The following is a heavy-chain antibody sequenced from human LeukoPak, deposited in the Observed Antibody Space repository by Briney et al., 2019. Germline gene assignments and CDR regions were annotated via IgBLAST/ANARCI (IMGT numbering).Heavy chain of an antibody. CDR3: ARDPRRSSQTGYFDY. Sequence: GGSLRLSCAASGFNLSSYAMHWVRQAPGKGLEWVAVISYDGSNKYYTDSVKGRFTISRDNSKNTVYLQMNSLRVEDTAAYYCARDPRRSSQTGYFDYWGQGTLVTVSS. J-gene: IGHJ4*02. CDR2: ISYDGSNK. V-gene: IGHV3-30*04. CDR1: GFNLSSYA. D-gene: IGHD6-13*01.